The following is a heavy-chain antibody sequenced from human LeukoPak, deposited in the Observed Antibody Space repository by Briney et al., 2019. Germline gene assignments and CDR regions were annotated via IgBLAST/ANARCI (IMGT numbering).Heavy chain of an antibody. D-gene: IGHD5-12*01. CDR2: INYSGST. J-gene: IGHJ6*03. CDR1: GGSFSGYY. CDR3: ASLLAMVVATIYYYYYYMDV. Sequence: SETLSLTCVVYGGSFSGYYGSWIRQPPGKGLEWIGEINYSGSTNYNPSLKSRVTISVDTSKNQFSLKLSSVTAADTAVYYCASLLAMVVATIYYYYYYMDVWGKGTTVTVSS. V-gene: IGHV4-34*01.